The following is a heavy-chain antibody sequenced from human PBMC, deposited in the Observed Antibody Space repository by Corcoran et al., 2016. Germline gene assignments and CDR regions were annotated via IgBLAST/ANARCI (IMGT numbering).Heavy chain of an antibody. D-gene: IGHD5-18*01. CDR2: ISSSSSYI. Sequence: EVPLVESGGGLVKPGGSLRLSCAASGFTFSTYSMNCVRQAPGKGLEWVSSISSSSSYIYYADSVKGRLTISRDNAKNSLYQQMNSLRAEDTAVYYCASTGGIQLWSRFDYWGQGTLVTVSS. J-gene: IGHJ4*02. CDR1: GFTFSTYS. CDR3: ASTGGIQLWSRFDY. V-gene: IGHV3-21*01.